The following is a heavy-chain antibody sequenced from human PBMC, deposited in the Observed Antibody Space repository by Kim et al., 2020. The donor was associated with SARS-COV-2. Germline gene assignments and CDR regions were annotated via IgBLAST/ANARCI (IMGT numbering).Heavy chain of an antibody. CDR1: GFTFSRYA. CDR3: ARAHCGSTSCPPDY. Sequence: GGSLRLSCVTSGFTFSRYALHWVRQAPGKRLEHVSDIGYDGISTYYVDSVKGRFTISRDNSKNTLYLQMGSLRPEDMAVYHCARAHCGSTSCPPDYWGQGTLVTVSS. V-gene: IGHV3-64*02. CDR2: IGYDGIST. D-gene: IGHD2-2*01. J-gene: IGHJ4*02.